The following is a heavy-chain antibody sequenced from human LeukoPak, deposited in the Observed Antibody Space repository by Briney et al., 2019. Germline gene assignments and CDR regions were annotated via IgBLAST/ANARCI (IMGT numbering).Heavy chain of an antibody. V-gene: IGHV3-23*01. CDR3: AKQPYNFYYLDV. CDR2: IVGDGSKT. D-gene: IGHD2-21*01. J-gene: IGHJ6*03. Sequence: GGSLRLSCAASGFSFNNCAMTWARQAPGKGLEWVSTIVGDGSKTYYADSVKGRFTISSDNSRTLLFPHMNSLRAEDTAVYYCAKQPYNFYYLDVWGEGTTVTVSS. CDR1: GFSFNNCA.